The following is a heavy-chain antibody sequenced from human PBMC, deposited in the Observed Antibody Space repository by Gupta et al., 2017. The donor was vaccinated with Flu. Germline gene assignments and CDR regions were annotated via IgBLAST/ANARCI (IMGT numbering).Heavy chain of an antibody. CDR1: GFTFGSPA. CDR2: ISGLTATT. V-gene: IGHV3-23*01. Sequence: EVQLLESGGGLVQPGGSLRLSCAASGFTFGSPAMAWVRQAPGKGLEWVSSISGLTATTYYADSVKGRFTISRDYSKNTVYLQMSRLRADDAAVYYCARFSLGDGYSYRELDYWGQGTLVTVSS. D-gene: IGHD5-24*01. J-gene: IGHJ4*02. CDR3: ARFSLGDGYSYRELDY.